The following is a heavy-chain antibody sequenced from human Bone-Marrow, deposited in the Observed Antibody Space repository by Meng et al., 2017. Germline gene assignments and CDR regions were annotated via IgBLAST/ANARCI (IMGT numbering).Heavy chain of an antibody. V-gene: IGHV3-21*01. CDR1: GFTFSSYS. Sequence: GWSLRLSCAASGFTFSSYSMNWVRQAPGKGLEWVSSISSSSSYIYYADSVKGRFTISRDNAKNSLYLQMNSLRAEDTAVYYCARDDSSGYFGYWGQGTLGTVSS. D-gene: IGHD3-22*01. J-gene: IGHJ4*02. CDR3: ARDDSSGYFGY. CDR2: ISSSSSYI.